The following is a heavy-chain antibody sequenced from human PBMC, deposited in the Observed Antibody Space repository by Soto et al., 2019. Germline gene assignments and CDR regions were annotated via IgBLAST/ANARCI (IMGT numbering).Heavy chain of an antibody. CDR3: AYSSTPFDY. CDR1: GGSINNNYYY. J-gene: IGHJ4*02. CDR2: ISRSGTT. V-gene: IGHV4-39*01. D-gene: IGHD6-13*01. Sequence: PSETLSLTCTVSGGSINNNYYYWGWVRQPPGKGLEWIASISRSGTTYYNPSLKSRVTKSIDTSRNQFSLTLTSVTAADTAVYYCAYSSTPFDYWGQGTLVTVSS.